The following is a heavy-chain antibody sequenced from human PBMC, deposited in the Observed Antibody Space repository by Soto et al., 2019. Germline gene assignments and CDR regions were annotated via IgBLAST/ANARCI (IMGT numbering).Heavy chain of an antibody. CDR3: AGVISDSSSGCLEGFDP. CDR1: GGSFSGYY. Sequence: SETLSLTCAVYGGSFSGYYWSWIRQPPGKGLEWIGEINHSGSTNYNPSLKSRVTISVDTSKNQFSLKLSSVTAADTAVYYCAGVISDSSSGCLEGFDPWGQGTLVTVSS. CDR2: INHSGST. D-gene: IGHD6-19*01. V-gene: IGHV4-34*01. J-gene: IGHJ5*02.